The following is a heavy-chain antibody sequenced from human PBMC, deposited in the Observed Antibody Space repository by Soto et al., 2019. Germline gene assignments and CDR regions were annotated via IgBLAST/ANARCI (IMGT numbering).Heavy chain of an antibody. CDR3: ARQIIGGYVY. J-gene: IGHJ4*02. Sequence: GESLKISCQGSGYSFSTYWIGWVRQMPGKGLEWMGIIYPADSDTRYRPSFQGQVTISADKSISTAYLQWSSLKASDTDMYYSARQIIGGYVYWGQGTRVTVSS. CDR2: IYPADSDT. D-gene: IGHD1-26*01. CDR1: GYSFSTYW. V-gene: IGHV5-51*01.